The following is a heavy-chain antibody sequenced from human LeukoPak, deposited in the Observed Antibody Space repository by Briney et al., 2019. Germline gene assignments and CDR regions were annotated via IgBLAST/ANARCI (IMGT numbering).Heavy chain of an antibody. J-gene: IGHJ3*02. V-gene: IGHV3-30*18. D-gene: IGHD3-22*01. CDR2: ISYDGSNK. Sequence: GRSLRLSCAASGFTFSSYGMHWVRQAPGKGLEWVAVISYDGSNKYYADSVKGRFTISRDNSKNTLYLQMNSLRAEDTAVYYCAKDRIRDYYDSIIDALDIWGQGTMVTVSS. CDR1: GFTFSSYG. CDR3: AKDRIRDYYDSIIDALDI.